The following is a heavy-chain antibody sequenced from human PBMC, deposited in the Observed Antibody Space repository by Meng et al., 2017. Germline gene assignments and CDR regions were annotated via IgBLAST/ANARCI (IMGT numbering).Heavy chain of an antibody. CDR2: IWYDGSNK. CDR1: GFTFSSYG. Sequence: GESLKISCAASGFTFSSYGMHWVRQAPGKGLEWVAVIWYDGSNKYYADSVKGRFTISRDNSKNTLYLQMNSLRAEDTAVYYCARMYYYGSGKYYYYHGMDVWGQGTTVTVSS. D-gene: IGHD3-10*01. V-gene: IGHV3-33*01. J-gene: IGHJ6*02. CDR3: ARMYYYGSGKYYYYHGMDV.